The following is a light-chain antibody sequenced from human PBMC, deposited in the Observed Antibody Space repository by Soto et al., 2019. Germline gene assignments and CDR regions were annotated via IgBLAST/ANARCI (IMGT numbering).Light chain of an antibody. CDR3: QQFNNYIT. V-gene: IGKV1-9*01. J-gene: IGKJ5*01. CDR1: QDITNY. Sequence: DLQLTPSPSFLSASVGDRVTITCRASQDITNYLAWYLQKPGKAPKLLIYGASTLQSGVPSRFSGSGSGTDFTLTISSLQPEDFATYYCQQFNNYITFGQGTRLEIK. CDR2: GAS.